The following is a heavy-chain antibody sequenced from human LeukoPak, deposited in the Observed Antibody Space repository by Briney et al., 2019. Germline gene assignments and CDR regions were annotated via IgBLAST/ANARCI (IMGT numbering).Heavy chain of an antibody. Sequence: SETLSLTCTVSGGSISSYYWGWIRQPPGKGLEWIGSIYYSGSTYYNPSLKSRVAMSVDTSKSQFSLKLNYMTAADTALYYCARGYYGGAVDSWGQGILVIVSS. CDR3: ARGYYGGAVDS. J-gene: IGHJ4*02. CDR2: IYYSGST. V-gene: IGHV4-39*07. CDR1: GGSISSYY. D-gene: IGHD3-16*01.